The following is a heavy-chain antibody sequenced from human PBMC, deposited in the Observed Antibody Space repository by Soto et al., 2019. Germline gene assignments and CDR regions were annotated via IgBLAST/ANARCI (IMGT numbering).Heavy chain of an antibody. CDR1: GFRFSNYG. V-gene: IGHV3-33*01. J-gene: IGHJ4*02. CDR3: ARDYDLPDNGLEH. CDR2: IVADGTGL. D-gene: IGHD3-16*01. Sequence: QVQLVESGGGVVQPGRSLRLSCAASGFRFSNYGMHWVRQAPGKGLEWLAVIVADGTGLHDADSVRGRFTISRDNSKNTLYLQLHSLGADDTAIYFCARDYDLPDNGLEHWVQGTLVTVSS.